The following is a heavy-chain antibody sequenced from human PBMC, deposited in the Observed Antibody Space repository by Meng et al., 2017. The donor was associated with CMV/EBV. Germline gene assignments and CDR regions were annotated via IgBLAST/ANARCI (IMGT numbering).Heavy chain of an antibody. V-gene: IGHV4-34*01. CDR3: ARGGPNDSSGYYPYYFDY. CDR1: GGSFSGYY. D-gene: IGHD3-22*01. CDR2: INHSGST. J-gene: IGHJ4*02. Sequence: QGQLQQWGAGLFKPSASLSLTCAVYGGSFSGYYWSWIRQPPGKGLEWIGEINHSGSTNYNPSLKSRVTISVDTSKNQFSLKLSSVTAADTAVYYCARGGPNDSSGYYPYYFDYWGQGTLVTVSS.